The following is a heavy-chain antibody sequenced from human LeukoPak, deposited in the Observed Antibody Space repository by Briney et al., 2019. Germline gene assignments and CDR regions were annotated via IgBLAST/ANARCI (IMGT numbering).Heavy chain of an antibody. V-gene: IGHV1-69*04. CDR2: IIPILGIA. CDR3: ARGPNSITIFGVVTRNQNDY. CDR1: GGTFSSYA. D-gene: IGHD3-3*01. Sequence: ASVKVSCKASGGTFSSYAISWVRQAPGQGLEWMGRIIPILGIANYAQKFQGRVTITADKSTSTAYMELRSLRSDDTAVYYCARGPNSITIFGVVTRNQNDYWGQGTLVTVSS. J-gene: IGHJ4*02.